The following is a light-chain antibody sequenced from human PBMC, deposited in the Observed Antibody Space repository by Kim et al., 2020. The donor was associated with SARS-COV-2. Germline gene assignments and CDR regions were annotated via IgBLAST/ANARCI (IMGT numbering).Light chain of an antibody. J-gene: IGKJ1*01. CDR3: QQYGTSPWT. Sequence: APGERAALSCRASESGSSSYLAWYQQKPGQAPRLLIYDASTRATGIPDRFSGSGSGTDFTLTISRLEPEDFALYHCQQYGTSPWTFGQGTKVDIK. V-gene: IGKV3-20*01. CDR1: ESGSSSY. CDR2: DAS.